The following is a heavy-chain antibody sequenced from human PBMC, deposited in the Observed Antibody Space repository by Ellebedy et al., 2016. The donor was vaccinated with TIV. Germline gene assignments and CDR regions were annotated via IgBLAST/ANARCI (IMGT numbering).Heavy chain of an antibody. Sequence: SETLSLTXTVSGGSISSYYWSWIRQPPGKGLEWIGYIYYSGSTNYNPSLKSRVTISVDTSKNQFSLKLSSVTAADTAVYYCAREGWRGGAFDIWGQGTMVTVSS. CDR2: IYYSGST. CDR1: GGSISSYY. J-gene: IGHJ3*02. V-gene: IGHV4-59*01. D-gene: IGHD6-19*01. CDR3: AREGWRGGAFDI.